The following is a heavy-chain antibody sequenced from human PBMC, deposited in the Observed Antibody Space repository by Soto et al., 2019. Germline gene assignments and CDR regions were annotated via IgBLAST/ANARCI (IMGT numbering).Heavy chain of an antibody. CDR2: INPSGGST. D-gene: IGHD3-22*01. Sequence: QVQLVQSGAEVKKPGASVKVSCKASGYTFTSYYMHWVRQAPRQGLEWMGIINPSGGSTKYAQKFQGRVTMTRDTSTTTVYMELSGLRSEDTAVYYCARGFFSDSSASTFDYWGQGTLVTVSS. CDR3: ARGFFSDSSASTFDY. CDR1: GYTFTSYY. J-gene: IGHJ4*02. V-gene: IGHV1-46*01.